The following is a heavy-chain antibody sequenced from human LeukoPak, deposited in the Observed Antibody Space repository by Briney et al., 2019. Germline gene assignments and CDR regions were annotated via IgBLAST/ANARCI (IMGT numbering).Heavy chain of an antibody. V-gene: IGHV4-59*01. D-gene: IGHD3-22*01. J-gene: IGHJ4*02. CDR2: IYYSGST. CDR1: GGSFSGYY. Sequence: SETLSLTCAVYGGSFSGYYWSWIRQPPGKGLEWIGYIYYSGSTNYNPSLKSRVTISVDTSKNQFSLKLSSVTAADTAVFYCARTDSSGYFFFDYWGQGTLVTVSS. CDR3: ARTDSSGYFFFDY.